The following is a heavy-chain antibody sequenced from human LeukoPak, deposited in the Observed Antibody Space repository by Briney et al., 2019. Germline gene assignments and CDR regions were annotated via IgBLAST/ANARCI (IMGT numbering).Heavy chain of an antibody. CDR1: GFTFSSYA. J-gene: IGHJ4*02. D-gene: IGHD3-10*01. Sequence: GGSLRLSCAASGFTFSSYAMSWVRQAPGKGLEWVSAISGSGGSTYYADSVKGRFTISRDNSKNTLYLQMNSLKTEDTAVYYCTTAYYGSGSFIWGQGTLVTVSS. CDR3: TTAYYGSGSFI. CDR2: ISGSGGST. V-gene: IGHV3-23*01.